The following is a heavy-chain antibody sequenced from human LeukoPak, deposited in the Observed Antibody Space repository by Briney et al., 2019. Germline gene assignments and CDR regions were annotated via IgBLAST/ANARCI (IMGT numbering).Heavy chain of an antibody. CDR2: ISAYNGNT. CDR3: ARDPAVAGEYYFGY. CDR1: GYTFTSYG. Sequence: ASVKVSCKASGYTFTSYGISWVRQAPGQGLEWMGWISAYNGNTNYAQKLQGRVTMTTDTSTSTAYMELRSLRSDDTAVYYCARDPAVAGEYYFGYWGQGTLVTVSS. D-gene: IGHD6-19*01. V-gene: IGHV1-18*01. J-gene: IGHJ4*02.